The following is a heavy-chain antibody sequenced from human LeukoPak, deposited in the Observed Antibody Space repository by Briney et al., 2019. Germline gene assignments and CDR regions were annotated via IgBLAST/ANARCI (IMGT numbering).Heavy chain of an antibody. Sequence: SETLSLTCAVYSGSFSAYYWSWIRQPPGKGLEWIGEINHSGSTNYNPSLKSRVTISVDTSRNQFSLKLSSVTAADTAVYYCARSNCSGGSCYGGKKKTQLGPRWFDPWGQGTLVTVSS. CDR3: ARSNCSGGSCYGGKKKTQLGPRWFDP. J-gene: IGHJ5*02. D-gene: IGHD2-15*01. V-gene: IGHV4-34*01. CDR2: INHSGST. CDR1: SGSFSAYY.